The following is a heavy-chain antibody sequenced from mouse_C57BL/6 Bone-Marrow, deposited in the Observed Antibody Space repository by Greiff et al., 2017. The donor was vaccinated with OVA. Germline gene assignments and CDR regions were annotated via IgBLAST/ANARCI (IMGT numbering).Heavy chain of an antibody. J-gene: IGHJ1*03. CDR1: GYTFTSYW. D-gene: IGHD2-5*01. CDR3: ARENYSNWYFDV. CDR2: IDPSDSYT. V-gene: IGHV1-50*01. Sequence: VQLQQPGAELVKPGASVKLSCKASGYTFTSYWMQWVKQRPGQGLEWIGEIDPSDSYTNYNQKFKGKATLTVDTSSSTAYMQLSSLKSEDSAVYYCARENYSNWYFDVWGTGTTVTVSS.